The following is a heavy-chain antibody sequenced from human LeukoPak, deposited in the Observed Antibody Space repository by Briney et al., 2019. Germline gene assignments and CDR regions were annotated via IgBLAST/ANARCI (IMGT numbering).Heavy chain of an antibody. Sequence: ASVKVSCKASGYTFTGYYMHWVRQAPGQGLEWMGWINPNSGGTNYAQKFQGRVTMTRDTSISTAYMELSRLRSDDTAVYYCARISVIGSSQGPYDYWGQGTLVTVSS. J-gene: IGHJ4*02. CDR2: INPNSGGT. CDR3: ARISVIGSSQGPYDY. CDR1: GYTFTGYY. D-gene: IGHD6-13*01. V-gene: IGHV1-2*02.